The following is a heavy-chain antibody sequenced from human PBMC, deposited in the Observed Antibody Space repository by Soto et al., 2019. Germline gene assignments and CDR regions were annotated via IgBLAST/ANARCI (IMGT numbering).Heavy chain of an antibody. V-gene: IGHV1-8*01. Sequence: ASVKVSCKASGYTLTTYDINWVRQATGQGLEWVGWMNPNSGDRGYAQNFQGRVTMTRNTSINTAYMELSSLRAEDTAVYYCAKDGGKNTAMVTTYYYYYGMDVWGQGTTVTVSS. D-gene: IGHD5-18*01. CDR2: MNPNSGDR. CDR3: AKDGGKNTAMVTTYYYYYGMDV. CDR1: GYTLTTYD. J-gene: IGHJ6*02.